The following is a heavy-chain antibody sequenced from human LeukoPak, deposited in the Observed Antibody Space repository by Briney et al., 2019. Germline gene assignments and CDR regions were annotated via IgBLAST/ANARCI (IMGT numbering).Heavy chain of an antibody. J-gene: IGHJ4*02. CDR3: ATIPYGSGIIDY. Sequence: EASMKVSCKASGYTFTDYYIHWVRQAPGQGLECMGWINPNSGGTNYAQKFQGRVTMTRDTSISTAYMEVSSLRSDDTAVYYCATIPYGSGIIDYWGQGTLVTVSS. CDR1: GYTFTDYY. V-gene: IGHV1-2*02. D-gene: IGHD3-10*01. CDR2: INPNSGGT.